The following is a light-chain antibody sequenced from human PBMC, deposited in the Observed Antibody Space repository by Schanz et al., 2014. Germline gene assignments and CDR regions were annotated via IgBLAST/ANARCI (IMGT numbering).Light chain of an antibody. CDR2: DVS. V-gene: IGLV2-14*03. Sequence: QSALTQPASVSGSPGQSITISCTGTSSDVGGYNFVSWYQQHPGKAPKVIIYDVSNRPSGVSNRFSGSKSGNTASLTVSGLQAEDEADYYCSSYTSSSTVVFGGGTKLTVL. J-gene: IGLJ2*01. CDR3: SSYTSSSTVV. CDR1: SSDVGGYNF.